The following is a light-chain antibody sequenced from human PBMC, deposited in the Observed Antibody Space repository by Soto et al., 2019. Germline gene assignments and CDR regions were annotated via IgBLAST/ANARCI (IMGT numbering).Light chain of an antibody. V-gene: IGLV2-8*01. J-gene: IGLJ2*01. CDR3: SSSAGTNTLV. CDR1: SSDIGASNY. Sequence: QSALPQPPSASGSPGQSVTSSCTGTSSDIGASNYVSWYQQHPGKAPKLIISEVSKLTSGVPDRFSGSKSGNTASLSVSGLQGEDEADYYCSSSAGTNTLVFGGGTK. CDR2: EVS.